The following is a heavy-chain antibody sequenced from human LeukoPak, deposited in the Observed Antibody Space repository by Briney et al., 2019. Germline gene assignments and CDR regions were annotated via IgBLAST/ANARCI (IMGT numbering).Heavy chain of an antibody. V-gene: IGHV3-23*01. D-gene: IGHD2-21*02. Sequence: PGGSLRLSCVASGIRFSTYAMSWVRQSPGKGLEWVSGISGSGDDSSSGGTTHYEDSVRGRFTISRDNSKNTLHLEMNSLRVEDTALYYCSKDYKICAGDCSSPGDAFDLWGQGTMVTVSS. CDR3: SKDYKICAGDCSSPGDAFDL. CDR2: ISGSGDDSSSGGTT. CDR1: GIRFSTYA. J-gene: IGHJ3*01.